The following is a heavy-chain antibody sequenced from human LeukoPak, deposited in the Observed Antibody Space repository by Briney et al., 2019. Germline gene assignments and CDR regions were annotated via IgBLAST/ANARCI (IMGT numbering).Heavy chain of an antibody. V-gene: IGHV1-69*05. CDR3: ARDRGAYCGGDCYWVAFDI. CDR1: GGTFSSYA. Sequence: ASVKVSCKASGGTFSSYAISWVRQAPGQGLEWMGGIIPIFGTANYAQKFQGRVTITTDESTSTAYMELSSLRSEDTAVYYCARDRGAYCGGDCYWVAFDIWGQGTMVTVSS. CDR2: IIPIFGTA. D-gene: IGHD2-21*01. J-gene: IGHJ3*02.